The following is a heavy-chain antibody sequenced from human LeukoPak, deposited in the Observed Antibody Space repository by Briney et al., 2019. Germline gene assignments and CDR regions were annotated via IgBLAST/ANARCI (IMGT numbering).Heavy chain of an antibody. D-gene: IGHD3-22*01. CDR3: ARHYYDNSGFLSYFDY. CDR2: IYYSGST. J-gene: IGHJ4*02. V-gene: IGHV4-39*01. CDR1: GGSISTNDYH. Sequence: PSETLSLTCTVSGGSISTNDYHWGWIRQPPGKGLEWIGNIYYSGSTYYNPSLRSRVTVSVDTSKNQFSLKLSSVTAADTAVYYRARHYYDNSGFLSYFDYWGQGTLVTVSS.